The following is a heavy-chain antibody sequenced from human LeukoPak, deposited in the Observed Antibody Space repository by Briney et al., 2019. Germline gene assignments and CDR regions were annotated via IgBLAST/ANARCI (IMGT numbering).Heavy chain of an antibody. Sequence: GASLKISCKGSGYSFTSYWIGWVRQMPGKGLEWMGIIYPGDSDTRYSPSFQGQVTISADKSISTAYLQWSSLKASDTAMYYCARLLGYCSGGSCYPDTFDYWGQGTLVTVSS. J-gene: IGHJ4*02. CDR3: ARLLGYCSGGSCYPDTFDY. CDR1: GYSFTSYW. D-gene: IGHD2-15*01. CDR2: IYPGDSDT. V-gene: IGHV5-51*01.